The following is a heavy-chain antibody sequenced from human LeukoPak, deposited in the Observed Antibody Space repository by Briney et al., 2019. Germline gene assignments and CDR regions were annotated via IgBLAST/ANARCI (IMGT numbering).Heavy chain of an antibody. CDR2: ISGSGGST. CDR1: GFTFSSYA. V-gene: IGHV3-23*01. J-gene: IGHJ4*02. D-gene: IGHD3-3*02. CDR3: AEDPGRSIYPISYFDY. Sequence: GGSLRLSCAASGFTFSSYAMSWVRQAPGKGLEWVSGISGSGGSTYYADSVKGRFTISRDNSKNTLYLQMNSLRAEDTAVYYCAEDPGRSIYPISYFDYWGQGTLVTVSS.